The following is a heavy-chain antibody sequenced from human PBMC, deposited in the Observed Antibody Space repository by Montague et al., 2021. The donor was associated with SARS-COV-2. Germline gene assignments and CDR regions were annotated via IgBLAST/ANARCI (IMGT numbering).Heavy chain of an antibody. D-gene: IGHD6-13*01. CDR3: ARDGYSRCWNGLHWFDP. J-gene: IGHJ5*02. Sequence: TLSLTCTVSIGSISSGSYYWSWIRQPAGKGLEWIGSIYSSGSTNYNPSLKSRVTISVDTSKNQFSLKLSSVTAADTAVYYCARDGYSRCWNGLHWFDPWGQGTLVTVSS. CDR1: IGSISSGSYY. V-gene: IGHV4-61*02. CDR2: IYSSGST.